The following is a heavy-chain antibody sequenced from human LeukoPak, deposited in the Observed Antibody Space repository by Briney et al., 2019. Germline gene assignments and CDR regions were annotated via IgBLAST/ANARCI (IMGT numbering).Heavy chain of an antibody. V-gene: IGHV4-59*01. CDR1: GGSISSYY. CDR2: IYYDGST. D-gene: IGHD5-18*01. CDR3: ATDGYSYGSFDS. J-gene: IGHJ4*02. Sequence: KPSETLSLTCTVSGGSISSYYWSWIRQAPGKGLEWIGYIYYDGSTNYNPSLKSRVTISLDTSRNQFSLKLYSVTAADTAVYHCATDGYSYGSFDSWGQGTLVTVSS.